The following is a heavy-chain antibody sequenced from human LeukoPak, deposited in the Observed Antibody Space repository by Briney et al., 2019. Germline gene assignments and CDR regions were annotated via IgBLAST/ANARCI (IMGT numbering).Heavy chain of an antibody. D-gene: IGHD3-10*01. CDR3: ARDVGNFGSGSSYFDS. J-gene: IGHJ4*02. CDR1: GFTFSSYA. CDR2: ISYDGSNK. V-gene: IGHV3-30-3*01. Sequence: AGGSLRLSCAASGFTFSSYAMHWVRQAPGKGLEWVAVISYDGSNKYYADSVKGRFTISRDNSKNTLSLQMNSLRAEDTAVYYCARDVGNFGSGSSYFDSWGQGTLVTVSS.